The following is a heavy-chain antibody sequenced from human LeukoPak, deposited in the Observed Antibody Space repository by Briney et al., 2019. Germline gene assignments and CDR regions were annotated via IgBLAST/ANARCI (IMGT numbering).Heavy chain of an antibody. J-gene: IGHJ4*02. D-gene: IGHD3-9*01. CDR3: ARDTQLRYFDWLLPPLGY. CDR1: GGSFSGYY. V-gene: IGHV4-34*01. Sequence: SETLSLTCAVYGGSFSGYYWSWIRQPPGKGLEGLGEINHNGSTNYNPPLTSRVTISVDTSKKQFSLKLSSVTASDTAVYYCARDTQLRYFDWLLPPLGYWGQGTLVTASS. CDR2: INHNGST.